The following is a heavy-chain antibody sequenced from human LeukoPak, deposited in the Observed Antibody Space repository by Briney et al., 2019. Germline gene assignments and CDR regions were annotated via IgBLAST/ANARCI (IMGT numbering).Heavy chain of an antibody. Sequence: PSETLSLTCTVSGGSISSSSYYWGWIRQPPGKGLEWIGSIYYSGSTYYNPSLKSRVTISVDTSKNQLSLKLSSVTAADTAVYYCARIQLYYDFWSGYYHTFDYWGQGTLVTVSS. J-gene: IGHJ4*02. CDR1: GGSISSSSYY. CDR3: ARIQLYYDFWSGYYHTFDY. D-gene: IGHD3-3*01. V-gene: IGHV4-39*01. CDR2: IYYSGST.